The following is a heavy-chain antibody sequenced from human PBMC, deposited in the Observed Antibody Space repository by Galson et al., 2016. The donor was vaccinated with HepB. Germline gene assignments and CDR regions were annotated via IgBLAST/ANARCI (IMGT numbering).Heavy chain of an antibody. J-gene: IGHJ5*02. CDR2: ISAYNSNT. CDR1: GYTFTSYG. Sequence: SVKVSCKASGYTFTSYGISWVRQAPGQGLEWMGWISAYNSNTNYAQKLQGRVTMTTDTSTSTAYMELRSLRSDDTAVYFCARNYYDSSGYYRQSNWFDPWGQGTLVTVSS. V-gene: IGHV1-18*04. CDR3: ARNYYDSSGYYRQSNWFDP. D-gene: IGHD3-22*01.